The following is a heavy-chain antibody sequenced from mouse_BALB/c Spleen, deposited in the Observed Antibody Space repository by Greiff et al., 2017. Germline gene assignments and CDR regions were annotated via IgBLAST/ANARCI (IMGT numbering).Heavy chain of an antibody. CDR1: GYTFTSYW. CDR3: ARLDGNYEGDAMDY. CDR2: INPSNGRT. V-gene: IGHV1S81*02. Sequence: QVQLKQPGAELVKPGASVKLSCKASGYTFTSYWMHWVKQRPGQGLEWIGEINPSNGRTNYNEKFKSKATLTVDKSSSTAYMQLSSLTSEDSAVYYCARLDGNYEGDAMDYWGQGTSVTVSS. D-gene: IGHD2-1*01. J-gene: IGHJ4*01.